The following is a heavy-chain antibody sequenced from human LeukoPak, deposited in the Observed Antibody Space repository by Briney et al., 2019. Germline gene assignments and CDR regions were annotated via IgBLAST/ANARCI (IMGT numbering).Heavy chain of an antibody. J-gene: IGHJ6*03. CDR1: GFTVSSNY. CDR3: ARGIAAAGYYYYYYMDV. D-gene: IGHD6-13*01. V-gene: IGHV3-53*01. CDR2: IYSGGST. Sequence: GGSLRLSCAASGFTVSSNYMSWVRQAPGKGLEWVSVIYSGGSTYYADSVKGRFTISRDNSKNTLYLQMNSLRAEDTAVYYCARGIAAAGYYYYYYMDVWGKGTTVTVSS.